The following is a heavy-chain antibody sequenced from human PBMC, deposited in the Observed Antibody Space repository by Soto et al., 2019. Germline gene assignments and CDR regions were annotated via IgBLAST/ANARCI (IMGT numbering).Heavy chain of an antibody. D-gene: IGHD3-3*01. V-gene: IGHV3-15*01. CDR3: TTGDVGDFWSGYHGNYYYYYGVDV. Sequence: PGGSLRLSCAASGFAFSTYAMSWVRQAPGKGLEWVGRIKSKTDGGTTDYAAPVKGRFTISRDDSKNTLYLQMNSLKTEDTAVYYCTTGDVGDFWSGYHGNYYYYYGVDVWGQGTTVTVSS. CDR1: GFAFSTYA. J-gene: IGHJ6*02. CDR2: IKSKTDGGTT.